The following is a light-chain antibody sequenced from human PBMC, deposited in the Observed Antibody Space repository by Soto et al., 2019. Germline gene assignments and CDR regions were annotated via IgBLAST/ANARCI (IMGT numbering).Light chain of an antibody. J-gene: IGKJ2*01. V-gene: IGKV3-20*01. CDR1: QSVSSSQ. CDR3: QKDAKSPHP. Sequence: EIVLTQSPGTLSLSPGESATLSCRASQSVSSSQVAWYQQKPGQAPRLLIYGASSRATGIPDRFSGVGSETDFTLTISRLEPEDCAVYYCQKDAKSPHPFGQGTKLEIK. CDR2: GAS.